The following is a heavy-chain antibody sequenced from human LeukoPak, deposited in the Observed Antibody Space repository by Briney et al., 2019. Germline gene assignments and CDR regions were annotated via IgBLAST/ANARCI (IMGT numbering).Heavy chain of an antibody. Sequence: GGSLRLSCAASGFXFDDYAIDWVRQAPGKGLEWVSLISGDGGSTYYADSVKGRFTISRDNSKNSLYLQMYNLRIEDTALYYCAKEGSAGTADYWGQGTLVTVSS. CDR1: GFXFDDYA. D-gene: IGHD6-13*01. CDR2: ISGDGGST. J-gene: IGHJ4*02. CDR3: AKEGSAGTADY. V-gene: IGHV3-43*02.